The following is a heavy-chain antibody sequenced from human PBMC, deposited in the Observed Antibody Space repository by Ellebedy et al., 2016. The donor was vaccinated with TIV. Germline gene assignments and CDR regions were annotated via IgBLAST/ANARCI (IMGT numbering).Heavy chain of an antibody. CDR1: GFTFDDYA. Sequence: GGSLRLXXAASGFTFDDYAMHWVRQAPGQGLEWVSGISWNSGSRGYADSVKGRFTISRDNAKNSLYLQMNSLRAEDTALYYCAKDTGSGKGYYYGMDVWGQGTTVTVSS. V-gene: IGHV3-9*01. J-gene: IGHJ6*02. CDR3: AKDTGSGKGYYYGMDV. D-gene: IGHD3-10*01. CDR2: ISWNSGSR.